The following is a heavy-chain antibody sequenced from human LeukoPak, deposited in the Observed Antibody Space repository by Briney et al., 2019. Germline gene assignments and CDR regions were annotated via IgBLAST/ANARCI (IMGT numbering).Heavy chain of an antibody. Sequence: LSETRSLTCVVYDGSFSGAYWGWIRQPPGRGLEWIGEINHSGRTNYSPSLKSRVTISVDTSKNQFSLKLSSVTAADTAVYYCAREGFGELSHFDYWGQGTLVTVSS. CDR3: AREGFGELSHFDY. J-gene: IGHJ4*02. D-gene: IGHD3-10*01. CDR1: DGSFSGAY. V-gene: IGHV4-34*01. CDR2: INHSGRT.